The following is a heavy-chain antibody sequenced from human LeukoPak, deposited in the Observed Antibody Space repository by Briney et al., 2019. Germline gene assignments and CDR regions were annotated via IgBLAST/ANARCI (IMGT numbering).Heavy chain of an antibody. CDR3: ATVVVPAANTDY. V-gene: IGHV1-69-2*01. CDR2: VDPEDGET. CDR1: GYTFTDYY. Sequence: GASVKVSCKVSGYTFTDYYMHWVPQAPGKGLEWMGLVDPEDGETIYAEKFQGRVTITADTSTDTAYMELSSLRSEDTAVYYCATVVVPAANTDYWGQGTLVTVSS. D-gene: IGHD2-2*01. J-gene: IGHJ4*02.